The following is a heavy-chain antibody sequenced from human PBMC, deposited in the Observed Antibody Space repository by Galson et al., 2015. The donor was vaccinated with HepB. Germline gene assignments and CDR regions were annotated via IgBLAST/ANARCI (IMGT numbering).Heavy chain of an antibody. CDR2: LYHSGIT. V-gene: IGHV4-4*02. D-gene: IGHD6-19*01. CDR1: GGSINIPNW. Sequence: ETLSLTCSVSGGSINIPNWWSWVRPPPGKGLEWIGKLYHSGITKCNPSLKSRVTISVDKSKNQFSLELTSVTAADTAVYYCAREAVADRGWGFDHWGQGTLVTVSS. CDR3: AREAVADRGWGFDH. J-gene: IGHJ4*02.